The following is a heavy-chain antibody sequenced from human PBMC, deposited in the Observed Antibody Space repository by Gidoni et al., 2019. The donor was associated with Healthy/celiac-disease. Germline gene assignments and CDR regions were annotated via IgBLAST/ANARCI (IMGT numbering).Heavy chain of an antibody. CDR1: GFTFSSYS. V-gene: IGHV3-21*01. D-gene: IGHD2-2*01. Sequence: EVQLVESGGGLVKPGGSLRLSCAASGFTFSSYSMNWVRQAPGKGLEWVSSISSSSSYIYYADSVKGRFTISRDNAKNSLYLQMNSLRAEDTAVYYCARDVEYQLLFPDYWGQGTLVTVSS. CDR3: ARDVEYQLLFPDY. CDR2: ISSSSSYI. J-gene: IGHJ4*02.